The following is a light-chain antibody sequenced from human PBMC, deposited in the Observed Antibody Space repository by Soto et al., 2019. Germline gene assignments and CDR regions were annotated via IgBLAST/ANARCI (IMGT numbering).Light chain of an antibody. CDR2: SNN. J-gene: IGLJ3*02. CDR1: SSNIGSKT. CDR3: AAWDDILNGWV. Sequence: QSALTQPPSASGTPGQRVTISCSGSSSNIGSKTVNWYQQFPGTAPKVVIYSNNQRPSGVPDRFSGSKSGTSGYLTISGLQSEDEADYYCAAWDDILNGWVFGGGTKLTVL. V-gene: IGLV1-44*01.